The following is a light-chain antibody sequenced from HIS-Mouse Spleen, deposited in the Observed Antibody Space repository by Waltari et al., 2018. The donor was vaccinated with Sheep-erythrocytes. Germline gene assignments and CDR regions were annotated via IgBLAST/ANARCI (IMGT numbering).Light chain of an antibody. Sequence: QSALTQPRSVSGSPGQSVTIACTGTSSDLGGYNSVSWYQQHPGNAPKLMIYDVSKRPSGVPDRFSGSKSGNTASLTISGLQAEDEADYYCCSYAGSYNHVFGTGTKVTVL. CDR1: SSDLGGYNS. CDR2: DVS. J-gene: IGLJ1*01. CDR3: CSYAGSYNHV. V-gene: IGLV2-11*01.